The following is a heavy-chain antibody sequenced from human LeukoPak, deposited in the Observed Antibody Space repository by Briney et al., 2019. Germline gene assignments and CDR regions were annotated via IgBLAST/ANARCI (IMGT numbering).Heavy chain of an antibody. V-gene: IGHV4-31*03. J-gene: IGHJ4*02. CDR3: ATTVEVPAAHFDH. CDR1: GGSISSGGHY. CDR2: VSYTGST. D-gene: IGHD2-2*01. Sequence: TLSLTCSVSGGSISSGGHYWSWIRQQPGEGLEWVGYVSYTGSTYYNPSLKSRVTMSVDIAKNQFFLELNSVTAADTAVYFCATTVEVPAAHFDHWGQGTLVTVSS.